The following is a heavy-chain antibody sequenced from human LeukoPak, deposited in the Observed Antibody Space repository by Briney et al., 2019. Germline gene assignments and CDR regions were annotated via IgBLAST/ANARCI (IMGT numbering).Heavy chain of an antibody. CDR3: ARNSTVTSPSTGYFDY. CDR1: GYSISSGDY. J-gene: IGHJ4*02. V-gene: IGHV4-38-2*01. D-gene: IGHD4-17*01. Sequence: PSETLSLTCAVSGYSISSGDYWGWIRQPPGKGLEWIGSVYYSGSTHYNPSLKSRVTISVDTSRNQISLRLSSVTAADTAVYYCARNSTVTSPSTGYFDYWGQGTLATVSS. CDR2: VYYSGST.